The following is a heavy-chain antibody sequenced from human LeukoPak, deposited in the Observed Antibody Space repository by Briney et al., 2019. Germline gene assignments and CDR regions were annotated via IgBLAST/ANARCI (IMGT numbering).Heavy chain of an antibody. Sequence: PGGSLRLSCAASGFTFSSYAMSWVRQAPGKGLEWVSAISGSGGSTYYADSVKGRFTISRDNSKTTLYLQMNSLRAEDTAVYYCAKSSGWSPSVSNFDYWGQGTLVTVSS. CDR1: GFTFSSYA. V-gene: IGHV3-23*01. CDR3: AKSSGWSPSVSNFDY. CDR2: ISGSGGST. D-gene: IGHD6-19*01. J-gene: IGHJ4*02.